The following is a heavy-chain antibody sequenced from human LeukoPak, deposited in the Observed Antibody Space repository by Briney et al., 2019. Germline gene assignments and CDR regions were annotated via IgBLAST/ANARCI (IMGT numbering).Heavy chain of an antibody. J-gene: IGHJ4*02. CDR1: GYSISSGYY. Sequence: SETLSLTCTVSGYSISSGYYWDWIRRPPGKGLEWIGSIYHSGSTYYNPSLKSRVTISVDTSKNQFSLKLSSVTAADTAVYYCARDPDIVVVSAADWGQGTLVTVSS. V-gene: IGHV4-38-2*02. CDR3: ARDPDIVVVSAAD. CDR2: IYHSGST. D-gene: IGHD2-2*01.